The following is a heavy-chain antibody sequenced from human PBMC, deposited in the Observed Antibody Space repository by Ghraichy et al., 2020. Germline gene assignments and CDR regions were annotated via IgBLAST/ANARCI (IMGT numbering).Heavy chain of an antibody. V-gene: IGHV4-39*01. CDR1: GDSMSSSYFY. D-gene: IGHD1-26*01. CDR3: ARLRWEWEPPRRYYFDS. Sequence: SETLSLTCDVSGDSMSSSYFYGGWIRQPPGKALEWIGNVYFTGTMYWRPSLESRLSIYVDTSRNQFSLKLRSVTAADTAVYYCARLRWEWEPPRRYYFDSWGQGILVTVSS. J-gene: IGHJ4*02. CDR2: VYFTGTM.